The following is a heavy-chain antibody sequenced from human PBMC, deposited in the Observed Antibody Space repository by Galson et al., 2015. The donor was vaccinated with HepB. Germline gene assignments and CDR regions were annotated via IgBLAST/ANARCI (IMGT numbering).Heavy chain of an antibody. CDR2: ISSSSSYI. CDR1: GFTFSSYS. D-gene: IGHD1-26*01. Sequence: SLRLSCAASGFTFSSYSMNWVRQAPGKGLEWVSSISSSSSYIYYADSVKGRFTISRDNAKNSLYLQMNSLRAEDTAVYYCARDVDSSGSYPADYWGQGTLVTVSS. J-gene: IGHJ4*02. V-gene: IGHV3-21*01. CDR3: ARDVDSSGSYPADY.